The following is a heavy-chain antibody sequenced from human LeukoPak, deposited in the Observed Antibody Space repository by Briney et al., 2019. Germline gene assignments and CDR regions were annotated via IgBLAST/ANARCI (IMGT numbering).Heavy chain of an antibody. CDR2: IYTSGST. CDR3: ARGAYHYGSGSYYFDY. J-gene: IGHJ4*02. Sequence: SETLSLTCTVSGVSISSYYWSWIRQPAGKGLEWIGRIYTSGSTNHNPSLKSRVTMSVDKSKNQLSLKLSSVTAADTAMYYCARGAYHYGSGSYYFDYWGQGTLVTVSS. CDR1: GVSISSYY. V-gene: IGHV4-4*07. D-gene: IGHD3-10*01.